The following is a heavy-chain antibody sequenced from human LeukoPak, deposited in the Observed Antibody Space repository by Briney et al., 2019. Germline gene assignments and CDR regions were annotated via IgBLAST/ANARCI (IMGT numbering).Heavy chain of an antibody. V-gene: IGHV1-69*13. D-gene: IGHD6-19*01. CDR1: GGTFSSYA. Sequence: SVKVSCKASGGTFSSYAISWVRQAPWMGGIIPIFGTVDYAQKFQGRVMITADESTSTAYMDLRSLRSDDTAVYYCARGRAGPFDYWGQGTLLTVSS. CDR3: ARGRAGPFDY. CDR2: IIPIFGTV. J-gene: IGHJ4*02.